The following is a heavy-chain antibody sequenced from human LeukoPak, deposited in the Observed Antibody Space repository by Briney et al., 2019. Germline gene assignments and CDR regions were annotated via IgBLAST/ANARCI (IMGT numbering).Heavy chain of an antibody. J-gene: IGHJ4*02. CDR3: ARDLRAGGSGSLTDY. CDR1: GFTFSSYS. CDR2: ISSSSDYI. V-gene: IGHV3-21*01. Sequence: PGGSLRLSCAASGFTFSSYSMNWVRQAPGKGLEWVSSISSSSDYIYYADSVKGRFTISRDNAKNSLYLQMSSLRAEDTAIYYCARDLRAGGSGSLTDYWGQGTLVTVSS. D-gene: IGHD3-16*01.